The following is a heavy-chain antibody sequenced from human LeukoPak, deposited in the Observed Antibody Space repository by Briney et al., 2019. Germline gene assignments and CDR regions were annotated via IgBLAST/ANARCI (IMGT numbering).Heavy chain of an antibody. CDR1: GYTFTSYD. J-gene: IGHJ4*02. CDR3: ARGGYYDSSGYGKMPLS. Sequence: ASVKVSCKASGYTFTSYDINWVRQATGQGLEWMGWMNPNSGNTGYAQKFQGRVTMTRNTSISTAYMELSSLRSDDTAVYYCARGGYYDSSGYGKMPLSWGQGTLVTVSS. V-gene: IGHV1-8*01. D-gene: IGHD3-22*01. CDR2: MNPNSGNT.